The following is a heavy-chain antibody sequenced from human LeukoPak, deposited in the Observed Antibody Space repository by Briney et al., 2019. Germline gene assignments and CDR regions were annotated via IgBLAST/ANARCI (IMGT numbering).Heavy chain of an antibody. CDR3: ARAGSDYCGGDCPKFDY. Sequence: GASVKVSCKASGYTFTSYYMHWVRQAPGQGLEWMGIINPIGGSTSYAQKFQGRVTMTRDTSTSTVYMDLSSLRSEDTAVYYCARAGSDYCGGDCPKFDYWGQGTLVTVSS. CDR1: GYTFTSYY. CDR2: INPIGGST. D-gene: IGHD2-21*02. V-gene: IGHV1-46*01. J-gene: IGHJ4*02.